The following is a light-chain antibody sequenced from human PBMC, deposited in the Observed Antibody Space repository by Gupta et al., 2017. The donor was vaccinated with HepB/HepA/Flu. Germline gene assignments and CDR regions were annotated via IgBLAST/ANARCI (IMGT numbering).Light chain of an antibody. Sequence: QPVLTQPPSASGTPGQRVTISCSGSSSNIGNDNSYWYQQLPGTAPKLLIYNDNQRPSEVPDRFSGSKSGTTASLAISGLRSEDEADYYCVGWDASLSGYVFGAGTKVTVL. CDR3: VGWDASLSGYV. V-gene: IGLV1-47*02. CDR1: SSNIGNDN. CDR2: NDN. J-gene: IGLJ1*01.